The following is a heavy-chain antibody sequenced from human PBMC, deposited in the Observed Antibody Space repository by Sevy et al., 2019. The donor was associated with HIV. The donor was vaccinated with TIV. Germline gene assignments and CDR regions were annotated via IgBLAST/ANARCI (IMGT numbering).Heavy chain of an antibody. D-gene: IGHD3-10*01. V-gene: IGHV3-23*01. CDR2: IGGSADYT. J-gene: IGHJ4*02. CDR1: GFTFSSYA. Sequence: GGSLRLSCVTSGFTFSSYAMSWVRQTPGKGLEWVSAIGGSADYTYYANSVKGRFTISRDNTKNTLYLQMNGLRAEDTAVYYWAEEVSEHSYSDYWGQGTLVTVSS. CDR3: AEEVSEHSYSDY.